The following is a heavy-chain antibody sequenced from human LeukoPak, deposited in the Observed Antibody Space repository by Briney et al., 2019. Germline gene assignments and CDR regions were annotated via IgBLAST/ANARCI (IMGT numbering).Heavy chain of an antibody. D-gene: IGHD3-22*01. Sequence: ASVKVSCKASGYTFTGYYIHWVRQAPGQGLEWMGWINPNSGGTNYAQKFQGRVTMTRDTSISTAYMELSRLRSDDTAVYYCARNYYDSSGNYYFDYWGQGTLVTVSS. CDR2: INPNSGGT. CDR1: GYTFTGYY. V-gene: IGHV1-2*02. J-gene: IGHJ4*02. CDR3: ARNYYDSSGNYYFDY.